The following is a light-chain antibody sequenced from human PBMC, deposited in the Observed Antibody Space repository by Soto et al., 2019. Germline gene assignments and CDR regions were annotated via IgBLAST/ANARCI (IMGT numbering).Light chain of an antibody. V-gene: IGLV2-23*02. J-gene: IGLJ3*02. Sequence: QSALTQPASVSGSPGQSITISCTGTSSDVGSYKLVSWYQQHPGKAPKLMIYEVSERPSGIFNRFSGSKSGNTASLTISGLQAEDEADYYCCSYAGSSTNWVFGGGTKRTVL. CDR3: CSYAGSSTNWV. CDR1: SSDVGSYKL. CDR2: EVS.